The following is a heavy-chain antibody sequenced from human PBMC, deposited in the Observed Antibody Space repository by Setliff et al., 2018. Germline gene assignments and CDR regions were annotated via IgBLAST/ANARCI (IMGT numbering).Heavy chain of an antibody. Sequence: SGPTLVNPTQTLTLTCTFSGFSLSTSGMCVSWIRQPPGKALEWLARIDWDDDKYYSTSLKTRLTISKDTSKNQVVLTMTNMDPVDTATYYCARTYSYGDYVLGYLDSWGQGTLVTVSS. CDR3: ARTYSYGDYVLGYLDS. V-gene: IGHV2-70*11. D-gene: IGHD4-17*01. CDR1: GFSLSTSGMC. J-gene: IGHJ4*02. CDR2: IDWDDDK.